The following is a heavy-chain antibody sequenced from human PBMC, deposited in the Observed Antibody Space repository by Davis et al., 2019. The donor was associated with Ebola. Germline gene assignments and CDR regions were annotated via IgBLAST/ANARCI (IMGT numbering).Heavy chain of an antibody. D-gene: IGHD1-26*01. CDR1: GFTFSGSA. Sequence: GESLKTSCAASGFTFSGSAMHWVRQASGKGLEWVGRIRSKANSYATAYAASVKGRFTISRDDSKNTAYLQMNSLKTEDTAVYYCTMSGTIDYWGQGTLVTVSS. CDR3: TMSGTIDY. V-gene: IGHV3-73*01. J-gene: IGHJ4*02. CDR2: IRSKANSYAT.